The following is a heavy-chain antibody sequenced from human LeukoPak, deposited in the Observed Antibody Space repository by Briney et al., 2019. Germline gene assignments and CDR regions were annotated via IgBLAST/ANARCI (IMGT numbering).Heavy chain of an antibody. Sequence: SETLSLTCAVYGGSFSGYYWSWIRQPPGKGLEWIGEINHSGSTNYNPSLKSRVTISVDTSKNQFSLKLSSVTAADTAVYYCARGTLRTWFDPWGQGTLVTVSS. J-gene: IGHJ5*02. D-gene: IGHD3-16*01. CDR3: ARGTLRTWFDP. CDR2: INHSGST. CDR1: GGSFSGYY. V-gene: IGHV4-34*01.